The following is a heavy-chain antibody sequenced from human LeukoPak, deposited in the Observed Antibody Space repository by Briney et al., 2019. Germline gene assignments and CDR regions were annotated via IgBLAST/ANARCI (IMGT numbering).Heavy chain of an antibody. CDR3: ASYDNSGFKAFDI. D-gene: IGHD3-22*01. CDR1: GGSISSYY. J-gene: IGHJ3*02. Sequence: AETLSLTCTVSGGSISSYYWSWIRQPPGKVLEWIGYIYYSGSTNYNPSLKSRVTISVDTSKNQFSLKLTSVTAADTAVYYCASYDNSGFKAFDIWGQGTMVTVSS. CDR2: IYYSGST. V-gene: IGHV4-59*08.